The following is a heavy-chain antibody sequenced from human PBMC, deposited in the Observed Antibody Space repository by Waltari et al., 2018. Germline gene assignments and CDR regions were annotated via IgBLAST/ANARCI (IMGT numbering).Heavy chain of an antibody. CDR3: ARVGSSLNY. CDR1: GGSFSGYY. V-gene: IGHV4-34*01. J-gene: IGHJ4*02. CDR2: IYHSGST. Sequence: QVQLQQWGAGLLKPSETLSLTCAVYGGSFSGYYWSWIRQPPGKGLEWIGSIYHSGSTYYNPSLKSRVTISVDTSKNQFSLKLSSVTAADTAVYYCARVGSSLNYWGQGTLVTVSS. D-gene: IGHD6-6*01.